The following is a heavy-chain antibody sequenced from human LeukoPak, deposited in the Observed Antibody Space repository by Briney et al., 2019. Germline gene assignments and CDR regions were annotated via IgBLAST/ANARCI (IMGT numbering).Heavy chain of an antibody. CDR2: INPSGGST. V-gene: IGHV1-46*01. Sequence: ASVKVSCKASGYTFTSYYMHWVRQAPGQGLEWMGIINPSGGSTSYAQKFQGRVTMTRDTSTSTVYMELSSLRSEDTAVYYCARDGGYAYCGGDCYSGKFDYWGQGTLVTVSS. D-gene: IGHD2-21*02. J-gene: IGHJ4*02. CDR1: GYTFTSYY. CDR3: ARDGGYAYCGGDCYSGKFDY.